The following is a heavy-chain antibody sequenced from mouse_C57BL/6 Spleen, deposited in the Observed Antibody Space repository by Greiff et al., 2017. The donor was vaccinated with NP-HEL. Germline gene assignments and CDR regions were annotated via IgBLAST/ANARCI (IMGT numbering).Heavy chain of an antibody. D-gene: IGHD2-4*01. CDR1: GFTFSSYA. CDR2: ISSGGDYL. V-gene: IGHV5-9-1*02. Sequence: EVHLVESGEGLVKPGGSLKLSCAASGFTFSSYAMSWVRQTPEKRLEWVAYISSGGDYLYYADTVKGRFTISRDNARNTLYLQMSSLKSEDTAMYYCTRDGDYDHAMDYWGQGTSVTVSS. CDR3: TRDGDYDHAMDY. J-gene: IGHJ4*01.